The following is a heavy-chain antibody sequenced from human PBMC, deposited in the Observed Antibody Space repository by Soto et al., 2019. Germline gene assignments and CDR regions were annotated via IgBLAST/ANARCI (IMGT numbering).Heavy chain of an antibody. Sequence: GASVKVSCKASGYSFTNYYMHWVRQAPGQGLEYMGVIHPNGGGTSYAQKFQGRVTMTSDTSTSIVYMELSSLRSDDTAVYYCTRTFISSQDAFDPWAQGTLVTFSS. CDR3: TRTFISSQDAFDP. CDR1: GYSFTNYY. J-gene: IGHJ5*02. V-gene: IGHV1-46*03. CDR2: IHPNGGGT. D-gene: IGHD6-13*01.